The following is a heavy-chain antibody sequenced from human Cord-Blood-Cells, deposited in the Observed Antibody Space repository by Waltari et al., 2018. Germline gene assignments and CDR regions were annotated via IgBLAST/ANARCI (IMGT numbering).Heavy chain of an antibody. D-gene: IGHD6-6*01. CDR3: ARYIAARAFDI. CDR2: IYSGGST. CDR1: GFTVSSNY. V-gene: IGHV3-53*01. Sequence: EVQRVESGGGLIQPGGSLRLSCAASGFTVSSNYMSWVRQAPGKGLEWVSVIYSGGSTYYADSVKGRFTISRDNSKNTLYLQMNSLRAEDTAVYYCARYIAARAFDIWGQGTMVTVSS. J-gene: IGHJ3*02.